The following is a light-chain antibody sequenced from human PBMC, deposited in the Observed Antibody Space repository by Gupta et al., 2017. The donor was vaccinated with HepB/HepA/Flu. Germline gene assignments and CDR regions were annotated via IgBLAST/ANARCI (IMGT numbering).Light chain of an antibody. J-gene: IGKJ1*01. V-gene: IGKV1-39*01. CDR1: QSISSY. CDR3: QQSYSTPGT. Sequence: DIHMTQSPSSLSASVGDRVTITCRASQSISSYLNWYQQKPGKAPKLLIHAASSLQSGVPSRFSGSGSGTDFTLTISSLQPEDFATYYCQQSYSTPGTFGQGTKVEIK. CDR2: AAS.